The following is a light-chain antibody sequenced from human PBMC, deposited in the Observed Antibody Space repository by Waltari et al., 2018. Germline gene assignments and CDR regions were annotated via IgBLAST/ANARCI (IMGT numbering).Light chain of an antibody. V-gene: IGKV3-20*01. CDR2: GAP. CDR1: QSVSIHY. CDR3: QHFGNSLMVT. Sequence: EFLLPQSPCSLSWSPGERATLSCRSSQSVSIHYSAWEQQKPVQAPRLLIYGAPGRATGISDRLSGSGSGADFTLTISRLEPEDFAVYYCQHFGNSLMVTFGPGTKVDLK. J-gene: IGKJ3*01.